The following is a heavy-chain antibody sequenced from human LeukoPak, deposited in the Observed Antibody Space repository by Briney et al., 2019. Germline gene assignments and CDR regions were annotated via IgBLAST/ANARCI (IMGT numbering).Heavy chain of an antibody. CDR3: VKGPYLYGSGGDYFDH. Sequence: GGSLRLSCSASGFTFSNYAMHWVRQAPGKGLECVAAATTAGGTIYYADSVKGRFIISRDNSENMLFLQMSSLRSEDTAIYYCVKGPYLYGSGGDYFDHWGQGALVTVSS. V-gene: IGHV3-64D*06. CDR1: GFTFSNYA. CDR2: ATTAGGTI. D-gene: IGHD3-10*01. J-gene: IGHJ4*02.